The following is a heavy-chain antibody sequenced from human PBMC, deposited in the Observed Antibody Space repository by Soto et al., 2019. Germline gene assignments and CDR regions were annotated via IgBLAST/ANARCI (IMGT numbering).Heavy chain of an antibody. J-gene: IGHJ5*02. Sequence: PSETLSLTCTVSGDSINSYSWSWIRQPPGKEMEWIGYVNHIWGSAYNPSLQSRVAISLDRSKSQFSLELTSVIAADTAVYYCARVPSPWGQGTLVTVSS. V-gene: IGHV4-59*12. CDR2: VNHIWGS. CDR1: GDSINSYS. CDR3: ARVPSP.